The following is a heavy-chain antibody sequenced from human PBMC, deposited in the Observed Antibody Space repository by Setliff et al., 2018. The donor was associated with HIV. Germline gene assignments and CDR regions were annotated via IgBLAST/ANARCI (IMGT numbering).Heavy chain of an antibody. CDR2: LDYSGTT. V-gene: IGHV4-39*01. D-gene: IGHD3-16*02. Sequence: PSETLSLTCTVSGGSMSGSSYYWGWIRQPPGKGLEWIGSLDYSGTTYYNPSLKSRVTISVDTSKNQFSLRLNSVTAADTAVYYCARHLAEADRYRSSRVHGALKYWGQGALVTVSS. CDR3: ARHLAEADRYRSSRVHGALKY. J-gene: IGHJ4*02. CDR1: GGSMSGSSYY.